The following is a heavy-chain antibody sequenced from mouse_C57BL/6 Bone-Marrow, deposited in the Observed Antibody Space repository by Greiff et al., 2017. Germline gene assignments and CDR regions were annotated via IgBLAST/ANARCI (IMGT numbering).Heavy chain of an antibody. V-gene: IGHV5-15*01. CDR2: ISNLAYSI. CDR1: GFTFSDYG. D-gene: IGHD1-1*01. Sequence: EVKLVESGGGLVQPGGSLKLSCAASGFTFSDYGMAWVRQAPRKGPEWVAFISNLAYSIYYADTVTGRFTISRENAKNTLYLEMSSLRSEDTAMYDCAREDYYGIPFAYWGQGTLVTVSA. CDR3: AREDYYGIPFAY. J-gene: IGHJ3*01.